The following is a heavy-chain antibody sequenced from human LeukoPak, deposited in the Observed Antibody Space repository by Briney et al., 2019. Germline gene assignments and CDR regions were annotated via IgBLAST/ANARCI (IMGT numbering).Heavy chain of an antibody. Sequence: SETLSLTCAVYGGSFSAYYWSWIRQPPGKGLEWIGEINHSGNTNYNPSLKSRVTTSVDTSKNQFSLKLSSVTAADTAVYYCARGPPYYYDSSGYYYDNWFDPWGQGTLVTVSS. J-gene: IGHJ5*02. CDR1: GGSFSAYY. CDR3: ARGPPYYYDSSGYYYDNWFDP. V-gene: IGHV4-34*01. D-gene: IGHD3-22*01. CDR2: INHSGNT.